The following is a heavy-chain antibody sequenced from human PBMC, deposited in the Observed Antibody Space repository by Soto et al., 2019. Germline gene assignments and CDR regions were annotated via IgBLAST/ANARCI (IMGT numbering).Heavy chain of an antibody. J-gene: IGHJ3*02. CDR3: AKAMGLWVGAFDI. V-gene: IGHV3-23*01. D-gene: IGHD3-16*01. Sequence: GGSLRLSCAASGFSFSSFAMSWVRQVPGKGLEWVSGISGSGGSTYYADSVKGRFTISRDNSKNTLYLQMNSLRVEDTAVYSCAKAMGLWVGAFDIWGQGTMVTVSS. CDR1: GFSFSSFA. CDR2: ISGSGGST.